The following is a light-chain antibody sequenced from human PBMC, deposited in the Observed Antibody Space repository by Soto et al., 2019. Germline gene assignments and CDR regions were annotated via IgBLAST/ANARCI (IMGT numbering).Light chain of an antibody. V-gene: IGLV1-40*01. CDR2: GDG. CDR1: SSNIGADYG. Sequence: QSVLTQPPSVSGAPGQRVTISCTGSSSNIGADYGVHWYQQLPGTAPKLLIYGDGHRPSGVPDRFSGSKSGTSASLAITGLQAEDEADYYCQSYDSSLSGPVVFGGGNKLTVL. J-gene: IGLJ2*01. CDR3: QSYDSSLSGPVV.